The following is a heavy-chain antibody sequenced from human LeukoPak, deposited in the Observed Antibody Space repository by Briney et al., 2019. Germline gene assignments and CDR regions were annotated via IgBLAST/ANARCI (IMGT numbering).Heavy chain of an antibody. CDR3: ARDCGSDCSQAFDI. CDR2: IKQDGTQK. D-gene: IGHD2-21*02. CDR1: GFTFSNYW. J-gene: IGHJ3*02. V-gene: IGHV3-7*05. Sequence: PGGSLRLSCAASGFTFSNYWMSWVRQAPGKGLEWVADIKQDGTQKYYVDSVEGRFTISRDNAKNSLCLQMNSLRVEDTAVYYCARDCGSDCSQAFDIWGQGTMVTVSS.